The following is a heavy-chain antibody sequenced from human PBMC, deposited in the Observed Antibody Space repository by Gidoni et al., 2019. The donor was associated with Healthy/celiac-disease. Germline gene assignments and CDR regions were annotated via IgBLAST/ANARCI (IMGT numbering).Heavy chain of an antibody. D-gene: IGHD6-6*01. V-gene: IGHV3-21*01. Sequence: EVQLVESGGGLVKPGGSLRLSCEASGFTFSSYSMNWVRQAPGKGLEWVSSISSSSSYIYYADSVKGRFTISRDNAKNSLYLQMNSLRAEDTAVYYCAREMGNSSSLDYWGQGTLVTVSS. CDR3: AREMGNSSSLDY. CDR1: GFTFSSYS. CDR2: ISSSSSYI. J-gene: IGHJ4*02.